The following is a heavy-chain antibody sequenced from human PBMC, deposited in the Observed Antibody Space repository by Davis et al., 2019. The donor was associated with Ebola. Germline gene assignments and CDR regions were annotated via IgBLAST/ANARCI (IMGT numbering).Heavy chain of an antibody. J-gene: IGHJ3*02. CDR2: IYTGDSDT. CDR1: GYNFPIYW. Sequence: GESLKISCKGAGYNFPIYWIAWFRQMPGKGLEWMGIIYTGDSDTRYSPSFRGQVTISADKSIKTAFLQWNSLKASDTAMYYCASLRRTITGMDDGFDIWGQGTMVTVSS. D-gene: IGHD2-8*02. V-gene: IGHV5-51*01. CDR3: ASLRRTITGMDDGFDI.